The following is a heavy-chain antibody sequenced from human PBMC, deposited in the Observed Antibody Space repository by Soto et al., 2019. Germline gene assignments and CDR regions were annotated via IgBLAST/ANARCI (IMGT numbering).Heavy chain of an antibody. CDR1: GGSISSYY. CDR3: ARLLQAAGTKLWFDP. CDR2: IYYSGST. J-gene: IGHJ5*02. Sequence: QVQLQESGPGLVKPSETLSLTCTVSGGSISSYYWIWIRQPPGKRLEWIGYIYYSGSTNYKPSHNSRVIISGDTANNQYALKLISVTAADTAVYYGARLLQAAGTKLWFDPCGQGTLFTVAS. D-gene: IGHD6-19*01. V-gene: IGHV4-59*08.